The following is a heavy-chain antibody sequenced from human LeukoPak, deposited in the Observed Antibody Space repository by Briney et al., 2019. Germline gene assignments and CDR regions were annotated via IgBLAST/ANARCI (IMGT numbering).Heavy chain of an antibody. Sequence: GGSLRLSCAASGFTFSSYEMNWVRQAPGKGLEWVSYITGSGTTIYYADSVKGRFTIPRDNAKNSLYLQMDSLRAEDTAVYYCARDRSTVTTWLDYWGQGTLVTVSS. CDR2: ITGSGTTI. D-gene: IGHD4-17*01. V-gene: IGHV3-48*03. J-gene: IGHJ4*02. CDR1: GFTFSSYE. CDR3: ARDRSTVTTWLDY.